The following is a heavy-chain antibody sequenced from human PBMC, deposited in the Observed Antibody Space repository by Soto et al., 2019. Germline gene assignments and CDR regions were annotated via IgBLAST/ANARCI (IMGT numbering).Heavy chain of an antibody. CDR1: GCTFSTYA. V-gene: IGHV3-23*01. CDR2: ISNSGYDT. J-gene: IGHJ4*02. D-gene: IGHD3-10*01. CDR3: AKEEFTVVGAVIIFVSVDS. Sequence: GGSLRLSCAASGCTFSTYAMSWVRQAPGAGLEWISAISNSGYDTYYADSVNGRFIISRDNSKNTLHLQMNSLRAEDTAVYYYAKEEFTVVGAVIIFVSVDSWGQGTPVTVSS.